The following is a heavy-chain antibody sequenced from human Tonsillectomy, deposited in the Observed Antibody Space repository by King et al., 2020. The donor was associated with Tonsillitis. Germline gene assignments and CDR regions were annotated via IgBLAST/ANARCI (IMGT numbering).Heavy chain of an antibody. CDR3: ARTGKDFWTGYSDDAFAI. J-gene: IGHJ3*02. V-gene: IGHV4-31*03. CDR1: VGSIDSADYY. CDR2: IYHSVTT. D-gene: IGHD3/OR15-3a*01. Sequence: VQLQESGPGLVKPSQTLSLTCSVSVGSIDSADYYWSWIRQPPGKGLEWVGYIYHSVTTYYNPSLKSRLTISVATSVNRFSLRLSSVTAADTAVYYCARTGKDFWTGYSDDAFAIWGQGTMVTVSS.